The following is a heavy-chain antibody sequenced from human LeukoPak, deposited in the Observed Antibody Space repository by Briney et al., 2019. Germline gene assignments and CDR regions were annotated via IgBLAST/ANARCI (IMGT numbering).Heavy chain of an antibody. CDR3: AKDTAWGYFDL. CDR1: GFTFSSYG. J-gene: IGHJ2*01. CDR2: IRNDGSNK. V-gene: IGHV3-30*02. Sequence: PGGSLRLSSAASGFTFSSYGMHWVRQAPGKGLEWVAFIRNDGSNKYYEDSVKGRFTISRDNSKNTLYLQMNSLRAEDTAVYYCAKDTAWGYFDLWGRGTLVTVSS. D-gene: IGHD1-26*01.